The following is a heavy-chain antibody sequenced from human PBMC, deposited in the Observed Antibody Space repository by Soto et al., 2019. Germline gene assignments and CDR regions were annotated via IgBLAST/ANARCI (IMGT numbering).Heavy chain of an antibody. CDR3: AIDLDIYSYGVGFDY. J-gene: IGHJ4*02. D-gene: IGHD5-18*01. Sequence: NPSETLSLTCSVNGGSISSYYWSWIRQPAGKGLEWIGRIYTSGSTNYNPSLKSRVTMSVDTSKNQFSLKLSSVTAADTAVYYCAIDLDIYSYGVGFDYWGQGTLVTVSS. CDR1: GGSISSYY. CDR2: IYTSGST. V-gene: IGHV4-4*07.